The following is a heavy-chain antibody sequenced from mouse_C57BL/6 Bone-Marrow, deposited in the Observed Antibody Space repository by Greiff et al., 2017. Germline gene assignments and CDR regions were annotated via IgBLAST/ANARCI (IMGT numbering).Heavy chain of an antibody. V-gene: IGHV1-7*01. J-gene: IGHJ3*01. Sequence: QVQLQQSGAELAKPGASVKLSCKASGYTFTSYWMHWVKQRPGQGLEWIGYINPSSGYTKYNQKFKDKATLTADKSSSTAYMQLSSLTYEDSAVYYCARGDYSNYDWFAYWGQGTLVTVSA. CDR1: GYTFTSYW. CDR2: INPSSGYT. D-gene: IGHD2-5*01. CDR3: ARGDYSNYDWFAY.